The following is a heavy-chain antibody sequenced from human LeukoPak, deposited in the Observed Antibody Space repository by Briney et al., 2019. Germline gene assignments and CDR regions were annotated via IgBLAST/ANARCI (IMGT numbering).Heavy chain of an antibody. CDR2: IISIFGTS. CDR1: GGTFRSYA. Sequence: AVKVSCRASGGTFRSYAISWVRQAPGQGLAWMGGIISIFGTSNYSHKVQRRVTITTDESTSTAYRELSSLRTEDTAVYYCARVYYDSSGPFFDYWGEGTLVTVSS. D-gene: IGHD3-22*01. V-gene: IGHV1-69*05. CDR3: ARVYYDSSGPFFDY. J-gene: IGHJ4*02.